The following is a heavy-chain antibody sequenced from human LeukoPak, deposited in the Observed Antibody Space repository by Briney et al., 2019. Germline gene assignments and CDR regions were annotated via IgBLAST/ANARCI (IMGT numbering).Heavy chain of an antibody. CDR3: ARYIVVVPAAIGGWFDP. Sequence: PGGSLRLSCAASGFTVSSNYMSWVRQAPGKGLEWVSVIYGGGSTYYADSVKGRFTISRDNSKNTLYLQMNSLRAEDTAVYYCARYIVVVPAAIGGWFDPWGQGTLVTVSS. V-gene: IGHV3-53*01. D-gene: IGHD2-2*02. CDR2: IYGGGST. J-gene: IGHJ5*02. CDR1: GFTVSSNY.